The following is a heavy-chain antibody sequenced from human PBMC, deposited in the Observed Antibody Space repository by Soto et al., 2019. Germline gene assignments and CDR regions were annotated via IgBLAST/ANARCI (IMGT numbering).Heavy chain of an antibody. CDR3: GRHGYVSDWYGSWDN. CDR2: VHSSGTT. CDR1: GGSISNNY. J-gene: IGHJ4*02. V-gene: IGHV4-59*08. Sequence: SETLSLTCSVSGGSISNNYWSWILQPPGKELEWLGYVHSSGTTNYNPSLRSRVSFSVDTAKNQFPLRVSFVTAAYTAVYFCGRHGYVSDWYGSWDNLGQGTLVTVS. D-gene: IGHD2-21*02.